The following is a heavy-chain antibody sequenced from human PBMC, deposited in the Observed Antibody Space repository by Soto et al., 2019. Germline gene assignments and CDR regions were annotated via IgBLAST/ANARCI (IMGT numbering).Heavy chain of an antibody. Sequence: QVQLVQSGAEVKKPGSSVKVSCKASGVTLSDYPINWVRQAPGQGLEWMGGLLPIFGTTIYAQKFQGRLTITADESTNTAYMELSDLRPEDTAIFYCESGYCGYATCNNWIRDWLDPWGQGTLVTVSS. D-gene: IGHD2-15*01. CDR1: GVTLSDYP. CDR2: LLPIFGTT. CDR3: ESGYCGYATCNNWIRDWLDP. J-gene: IGHJ5*02. V-gene: IGHV1-69*01.